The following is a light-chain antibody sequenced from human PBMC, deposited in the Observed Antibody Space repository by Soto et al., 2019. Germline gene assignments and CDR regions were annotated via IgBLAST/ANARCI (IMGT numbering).Light chain of an antibody. CDR2: GNN. Sequence: QPVLTKPPSVSGAPGQRVTISCTGSSSNIGAGHDVHWYQQLPGTAPKLLIYGNNNRPSGVPDRFSGSKSGTSASLAITGLQAEGEADYYCQSYDSSLSALFGGGTKLTVL. CDR1: SSNIGAGHD. V-gene: IGLV1-40*01. J-gene: IGLJ2*01. CDR3: QSYDSSLSAL.